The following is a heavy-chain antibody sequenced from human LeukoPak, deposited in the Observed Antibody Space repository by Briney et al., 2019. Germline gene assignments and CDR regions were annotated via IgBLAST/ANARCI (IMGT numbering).Heavy chain of an antibody. J-gene: IGHJ1*01. Sequence: PSETLSLTCTVSGGPISGSDYYWVWIRQPPGRGLEWIGSIFYSGSTYYRPFLKSRVTIYVDTSKNQFSLKVNSVTAADTAVYFCAASGSGYDYGYFQDWGQGTLVTVSS. CDR2: IFYSGST. D-gene: IGHD3-22*01. V-gene: IGHV4-39*01. CDR3: AASGSGYDYGYFQD. CDR1: GGPISGSDYY.